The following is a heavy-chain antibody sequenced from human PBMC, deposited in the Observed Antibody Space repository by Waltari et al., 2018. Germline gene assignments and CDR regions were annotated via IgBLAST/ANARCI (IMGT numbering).Heavy chain of an antibody. CDR1: GFTFSSYG. CDR3: AKETANNWNPYYYYGMDV. D-gene: IGHD1-20*01. J-gene: IGHJ6*02. CDR2: REYEGSNK. V-gene: IGHV3-30*18. Sequence: QVQLVESGGGVVQPGRSLRLSCAASGFTFSSYGMHWVRQAPGKGLEWVAVREYEGSNKYYADSVKGRFTISRDNSKNTLYLQMNSLRAEDTAVYYCAKETANNWNPYYYYGMDVWGQGTTVTVSS.